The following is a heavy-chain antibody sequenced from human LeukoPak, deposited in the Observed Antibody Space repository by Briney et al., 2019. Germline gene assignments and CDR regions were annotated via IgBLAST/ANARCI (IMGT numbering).Heavy chain of an antibody. Sequence: GGSLRLSCAASRFTFSNYVMSWGRQAPGKGLGWVSAIRGGGGRTYYADSVKGRFTISRDSSQKTLYLLMNSLRAEATAVYYCAKDQSQNIMILGFGYWGQGTLVTVSS. CDR3: AKDQSQNIMILGFGY. CDR2: IRGGGGRT. J-gene: IGHJ4*02. V-gene: IGHV3-23*01. D-gene: IGHD3-16*01. CDR1: RFTFSNYV.